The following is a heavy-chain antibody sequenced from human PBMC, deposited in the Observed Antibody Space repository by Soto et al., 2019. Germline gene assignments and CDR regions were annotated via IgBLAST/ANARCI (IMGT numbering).Heavy chain of an antibody. J-gene: IGHJ5*02. Sequence: SETLSLTCTVSGGSVSSGSYYWSWIRQPPGKGLEWIGYIYYSGSTNYNPSLKSRVTISVDTSKNQFSLKLSSVTAADTAVYYCARDLGGSCYFCLGWFDPWGQGTLVTVSS. CDR2: IYYSGST. V-gene: IGHV4-61*01. CDR3: ARDLGGSCYFCLGWFDP. D-gene: IGHD2-15*01. CDR1: GGSVSSGSYY.